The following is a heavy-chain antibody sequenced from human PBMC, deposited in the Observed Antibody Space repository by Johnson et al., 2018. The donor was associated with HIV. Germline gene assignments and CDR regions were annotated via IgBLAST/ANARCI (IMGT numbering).Heavy chain of an antibody. CDR2: IYSGGST. CDR1: GFTVSSNY. Sequence: MQLVESGGGLIQPGGSLRLSCAASGFTVSSNYMSWVRQAPGQGLEWVSVIYSGGSTYYADSVKGRFTISRDNSKNTLYLQMNSLRAEDTAVYYCARFRSSNWFDAFDIWGQGTMVTVYS. J-gene: IGHJ3*02. D-gene: IGHD6-13*01. V-gene: IGHV3-53*01. CDR3: ARFRSSNWFDAFDI.